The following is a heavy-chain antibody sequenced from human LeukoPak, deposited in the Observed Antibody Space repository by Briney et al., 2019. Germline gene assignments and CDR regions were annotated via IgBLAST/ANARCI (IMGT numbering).Heavy chain of an antibody. CDR2: IKQDGSEI. Sequence: GGSLRLSCEASGFSFSNYWMSWVRQAPGKGLEWVANIKQDGSEIYYVDSVRGRFTISRDNAKNSLYLQMNSLRAEDTAVYYCARDSVIYGYWGQGTLVTVSS. CDR3: ARDSVIYGY. CDR1: GFSFSNYW. V-gene: IGHV3-7*01. J-gene: IGHJ4*02. D-gene: IGHD3/OR15-3a*01.